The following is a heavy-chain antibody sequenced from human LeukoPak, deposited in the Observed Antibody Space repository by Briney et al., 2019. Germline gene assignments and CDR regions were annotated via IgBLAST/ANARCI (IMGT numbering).Heavy chain of an antibody. V-gene: IGHV3-48*01. CDR2: ISSSSSTI. CDR3: TARGPDSDSSVAY. D-gene: IGHD1-26*01. CDR1: GFTFSSYS. J-gene: IGHJ4*02. Sequence: GGSLRLSCAASGFTFSSYSMNWVRQAPGKGLEWVSYISSSSSTIYYADSVKGRFTISRDNAKNSLYLQMNSLRAEDTAVYYCTARGPDSDSSVAYWGQGTLVTVSS.